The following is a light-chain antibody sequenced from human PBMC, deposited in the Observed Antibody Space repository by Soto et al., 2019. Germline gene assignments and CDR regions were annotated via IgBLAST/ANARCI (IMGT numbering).Light chain of an antibody. Sequence: HRIKNTSSLSASGGDRVTITCRGSQGIRSDLDWYQQKPGKAPKRLIHAASTLHSAVPPRFSGRGSRTDLPITISLMLPEDLETYSFIKHNSYNPKFGQGTNV. CDR3: IKHNSYNPK. CDR2: AAS. J-gene: IGKJ1*01. CDR1: QGIRSD. V-gene: IGKV1-17*01.